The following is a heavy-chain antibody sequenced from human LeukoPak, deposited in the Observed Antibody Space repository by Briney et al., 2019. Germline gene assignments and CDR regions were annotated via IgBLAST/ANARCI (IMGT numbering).Heavy chain of an antibody. Sequence: ASVKVSCKASGYTFTAYYMHWVRQAPGQGREWMGWIDLNSGGTNYAQKFQGRVTMTRDTSISTAYMELSRLNSDDTAVCYCARSPGYCNSASCYGWCDPWGQGTLVTVSS. CDR3: ARSPGYCNSASCYGWCDP. V-gene: IGHV1-2*02. CDR2: IDLNSGGT. J-gene: IGHJ5*02. CDR1: GYTFTAYY. D-gene: IGHD2-2*01.